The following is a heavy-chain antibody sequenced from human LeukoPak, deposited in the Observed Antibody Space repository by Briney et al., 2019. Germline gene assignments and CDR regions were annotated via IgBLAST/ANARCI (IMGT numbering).Heavy chain of an antibody. CDR3: ARGVTIFGVVTLYYYYYYMDV. CDR1: GGSISSYY. Sequence: SETLSLTCTVSGGSISSYYWSWIRQPPGKGLEWIGYIYYSGSTNYNPSLKSRVTISVDTSKNQFSLKLSSVTAADTAVYYCARGVTIFGVVTLYYYYYYMDVWGKGTTVTVSS. J-gene: IGHJ6*03. CDR2: IYYSGST. D-gene: IGHD3-3*01. V-gene: IGHV4-59*01.